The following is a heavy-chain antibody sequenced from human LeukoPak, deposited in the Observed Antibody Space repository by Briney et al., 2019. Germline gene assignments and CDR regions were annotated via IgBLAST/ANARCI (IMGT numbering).Heavy chain of an antibody. CDR3: ARDGIAAAGTRNWFDP. V-gene: IGHV1-2*02. J-gene: IGHJ5*02. CDR1: GYTLTGYY. CDR2: INPNSGGT. Sequence: ASVKVSCKASGYTLTGYYMHWVRQAPGQGLEWMGWINPNSGGTNYAQKFQGRVTMTRDTSISTAYMELSRLRSDDTAVYYCARDGIAAAGTRNWFDPWGQGTLVTVSS. D-gene: IGHD6-13*01.